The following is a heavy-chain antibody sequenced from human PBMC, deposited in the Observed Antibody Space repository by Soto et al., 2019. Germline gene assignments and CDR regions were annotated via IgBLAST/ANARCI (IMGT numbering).Heavy chain of an antibody. CDR1: GFTFSDYY. CDR3: ARTDIVVVPAPADAFDI. D-gene: IGHD2-2*01. J-gene: IGHJ3*02. CDR2: ISSSGSTI. V-gene: IGHV3-11*01. Sequence: PGGSLRLSCAASGFTFSDYYMSWIRQAPGKGLEWVSYISSSGSTIYYADSVKGRFTISRDNAKNSLYLQMNSLRAEDTAVYYCARTDIVVVPAPADAFDIWGQGTMVTVSS.